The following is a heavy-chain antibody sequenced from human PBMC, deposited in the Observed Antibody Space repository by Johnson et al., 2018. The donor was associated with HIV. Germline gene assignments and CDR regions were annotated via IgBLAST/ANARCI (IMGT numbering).Heavy chain of an antibody. CDR2: ISGSGGST. J-gene: IGHJ3*02. Sequence: VQLVESGGGVVQPGRSLRLSCAASGLSFSSYAMHWVRQAPGKGLEWVSAISGSGGSTYYADSVKGRFTISRDNSKNTLYLQMNRLRAEDTAVYYCAKGTGRVAADAFDIWGQGTMVTVSS. CDR1: GLSFSSYA. V-gene: IGHV3-23*04. D-gene: IGHD6-19*01. CDR3: AKGTGRVAADAFDI.